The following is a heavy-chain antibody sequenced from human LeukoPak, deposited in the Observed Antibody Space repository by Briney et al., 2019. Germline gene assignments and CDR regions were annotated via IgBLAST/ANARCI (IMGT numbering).Heavy chain of an antibody. Sequence: ASVKVSCKASGYTFTSYGISWVRQAPGQGLEWMGWISTYNGNTNYAQKLQGRVTMTTDTSTSTAYMELRSLRSDDTAVYYCARVGRDIVVVPAATSHDAFDIWGQGTMVTVSS. D-gene: IGHD2-2*01. J-gene: IGHJ3*02. CDR1: GYTFTSYG. V-gene: IGHV1-18*01. CDR3: ARVGRDIVVVPAATSHDAFDI. CDR2: ISTYNGNT.